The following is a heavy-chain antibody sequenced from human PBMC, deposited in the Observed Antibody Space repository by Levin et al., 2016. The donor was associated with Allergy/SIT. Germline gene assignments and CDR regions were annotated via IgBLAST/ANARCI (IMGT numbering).Heavy chain of an antibody. Sequence: WIRQPPGKGLEWIGYIYYSGSTNYNPSLKSRVTISVDTSKNQFSLKLSSVTAADTAVYYCARDLYYYDSSGYSVGAFDIWGQGTMVTVSS. V-gene: IGHV4-59*01. CDR3: ARDLYYYDSSGYSVGAFDI. D-gene: IGHD3-22*01. CDR2: IYYSGST. J-gene: IGHJ3*02.